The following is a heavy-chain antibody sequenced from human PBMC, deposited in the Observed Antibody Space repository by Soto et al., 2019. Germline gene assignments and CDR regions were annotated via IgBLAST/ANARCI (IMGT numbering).Heavy chain of an antibody. CDR3: ARDPHEGVYDY. CDR2: MRPNSGGA. J-gene: IGHJ4*02. CDR1: GYTFTGYY. D-gene: IGHD3-16*01. V-gene: IGHV1-2*02. Sequence: QVQLVQSGAEVKKPGASVKVSCKATGYTFTGYYLHLIRQAPGQGLEWMGWMRPNSGGANYAQKFQGRVSMTRDTSISTFYMELSRLRSDDTAVYYCARDPHEGVYDYWGQGTLVTVSS.